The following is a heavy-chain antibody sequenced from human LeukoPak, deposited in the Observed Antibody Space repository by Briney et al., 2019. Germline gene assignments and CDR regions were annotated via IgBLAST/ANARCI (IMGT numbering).Heavy chain of an antibody. Sequence: TGGSLRLSCAASGFTFDDYAMHWVRQAPGKGLEWVSGISWNSGSIGYADSVKGRFTISRDNAKNSLYPQMNSLRAEDTALYYCAKATENPFGEWYFDLWGRGTLVTVSS. D-gene: IGHD3-10*01. CDR3: AKATENPFGEWYFDL. V-gene: IGHV3-9*01. CDR2: ISWNSGSI. J-gene: IGHJ2*01. CDR1: GFTFDDYA.